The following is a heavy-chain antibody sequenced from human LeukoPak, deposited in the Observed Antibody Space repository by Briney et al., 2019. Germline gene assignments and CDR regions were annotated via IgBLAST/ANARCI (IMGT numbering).Heavy chain of an antibody. D-gene: IGHD4-11*01. Sequence: PSETLSLTCAVYGGSFSGYYWSWIRQPPGKGLEWIGEINHSGSTNYNPSLKSRVTISVDTSKNQFSLKLSSVTAADTAVYYCARSWEGGLQYYYYYMDVWGKGTTATVSS. J-gene: IGHJ6*03. V-gene: IGHV4-34*01. CDR1: GGSFSGYY. CDR3: ARSWEGGLQYYYYYMDV. CDR2: INHSGST.